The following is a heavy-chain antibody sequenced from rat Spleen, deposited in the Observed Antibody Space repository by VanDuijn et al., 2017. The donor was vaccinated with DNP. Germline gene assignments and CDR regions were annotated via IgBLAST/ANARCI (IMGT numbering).Heavy chain of an antibody. CDR2: ISTGGGNT. CDR3: AKDIGGPFAY. J-gene: IGHJ3*01. Sequence: EVQLVESGGGLVQPGRSLKLACAASGFTFRNYVMAWVRQAPTKGLEWVASISTGGGNTYYRDSVKGRFTISRDNAKNTLYLQMDSLRSEDTATYYCAKDIGGPFAYWGQGTLVTVSS. V-gene: IGHV5S13*01. CDR1: GFTFRNYV.